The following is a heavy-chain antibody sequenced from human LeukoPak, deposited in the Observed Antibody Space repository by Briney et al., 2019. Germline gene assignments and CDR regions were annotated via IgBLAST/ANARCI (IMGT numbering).Heavy chain of an antibody. D-gene: IGHD6-6*01. J-gene: IGHJ4*02. V-gene: IGHV4-31*03. Sequence: SQTLSLTCTVSGGSITSGGSYWTWIRQHPGKGLEWIGYIYHTGSAFYSPSLESRASLSVDTSKKQFSLRLTTVTVADTAVYYCARENDTNSYDYWGQGTLVTVSS. CDR1: GGSITSGGSY. CDR2: IYHTGSA. CDR3: ARENDTNSYDY.